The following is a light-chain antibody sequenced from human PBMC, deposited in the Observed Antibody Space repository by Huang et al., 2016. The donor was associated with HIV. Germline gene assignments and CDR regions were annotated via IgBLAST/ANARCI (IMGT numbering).Light chain of an antibody. V-gene: IGKV4-1*01. CDR2: WAS. Sequence: IVMTQSPESLAVSLGERASINCKSSQSLLYRSNNKNYLAWYQKKQGHPPTLLIYWASVRDVGVPERFSGGGSGTNFTLTIYSLQADDVAVYYCQQHYGRQSTFGQGT. CDR3: QQHYGRQST. J-gene: IGKJ1*01. CDR1: QSLLYRSNNKNY.